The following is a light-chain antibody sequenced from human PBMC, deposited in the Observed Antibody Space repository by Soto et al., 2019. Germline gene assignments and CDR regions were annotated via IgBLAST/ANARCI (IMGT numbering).Light chain of an antibody. Sequence: EIVMTQSPATLSVSPGERATLSCRASQSVSSNLAWYQQKPGQAPRLLIYGASTRATGIPARFSGSGSGTELTLTISSPQSEDFAVYYCQRYNNWPPWTFGQGTKVEIK. CDR2: GAS. CDR3: QRYNNWPPWT. J-gene: IGKJ1*01. V-gene: IGKV3-15*01. CDR1: QSVSSN.